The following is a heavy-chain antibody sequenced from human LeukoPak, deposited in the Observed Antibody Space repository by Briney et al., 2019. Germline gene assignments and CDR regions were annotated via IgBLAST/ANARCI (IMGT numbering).Heavy chain of an antibody. Sequence: GASVKVSCKASGYTFTSYYMHWVRQAPGQGLEWMGIINPSGGSTSYAQKFQGRVTMTRGMSTSTDYMELTSLRSDDTAVYYCARDLFYSVSGTYYNVGRVFNYWGQGTLVTVSS. CDR2: INPSGGST. V-gene: IGHV1-46*01. D-gene: IGHD3-10*01. CDR1: GYTFTSYY. CDR3: ARDLFYSVSGTYYNVGRVFNY. J-gene: IGHJ4*02.